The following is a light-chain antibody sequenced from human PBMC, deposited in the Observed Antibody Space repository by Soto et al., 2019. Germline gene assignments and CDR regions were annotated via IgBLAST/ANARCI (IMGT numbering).Light chain of an antibody. V-gene: IGKV3-20*01. CDR2: GAS. Sequence: DIVLTQSPGTLSLSPGQRATLSCRASQSVRSNNLAWYQQKPGQAPSLLIHGASSRATGIPDRFSGSGSGTDFTLTISRLEPEDFAVYYCQQYGRSLLTFGGGTKVDI. CDR3: QQYGRSLLT. J-gene: IGKJ4*01. CDR1: QSVRSNN.